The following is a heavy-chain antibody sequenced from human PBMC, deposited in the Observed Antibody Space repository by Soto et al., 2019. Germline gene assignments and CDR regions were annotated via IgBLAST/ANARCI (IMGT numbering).Heavy chain of an antibody. CDR2: IYAGDSDT. Sequence: PGESLKISCKGSGYSFISYWSGWVRQMPGKGLEWTGIIYAGDSDTRYSPSFQGQVTFSADKSITTAFLQWSSLQASDTAIYYCARLRHYGDSNDAFDIWGQGTMVTVSS. J-gene: IGHJ3*02. D-gene: IGHD4-17*01. CDR1: GYSFISYW. CDR3: ARLRHYGDSNDAFDI. V-gene: IGHV5-51*01.